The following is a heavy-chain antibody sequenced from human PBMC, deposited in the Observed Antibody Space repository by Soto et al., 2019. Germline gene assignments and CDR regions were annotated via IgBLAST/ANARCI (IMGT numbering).Heavy chain of an antibody. V-gene: IGHV4-4*07. CDR3: GRGPGGYGEFSLDH. CDR2: IYSGGST. D-gene: IGHD3-10*01. Sequence: KPSETLSLTCTVSGGSINTYYWSWIRQAAGKGLEWIGRIYSGGSTNYNPSLMSRVSVSVDMSKNQFSLKLSSATAADPAVDYCGRGPGGYGEFSLDHWGHGTLVTVSS. CDR1: GGSINTYY. J-gene: IGHJ4*01.